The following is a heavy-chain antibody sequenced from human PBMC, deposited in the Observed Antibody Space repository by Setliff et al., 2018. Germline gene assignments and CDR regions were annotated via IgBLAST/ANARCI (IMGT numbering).Heavy chain of an antibody. D-gene: IGHD3-10*01. V-gene: IGHV1-24*01. CDR3: ATQITMVRGVTDSHFDY. J-gene: IGHJ4*02. CDR2: FDPEDGET. CDR1: GYTLTELS. Sequence: AASVKVSCKVSGYTLTELSMHWVRQAPGKGLEWMGGFDPEDGETIYAQKFQGRVTMTEDTSTDTAYMELSSLRSEDTAVYYCATQITMVRGVTDSHFDYWGQGTLVTVSS.